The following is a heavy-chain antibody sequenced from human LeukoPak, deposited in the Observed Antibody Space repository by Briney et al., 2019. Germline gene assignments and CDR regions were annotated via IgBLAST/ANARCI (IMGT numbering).Heavy chain of an antibody. V-gene: IGHV3-7*01. CDR1: GFTFGDYS. CDR3: ARDASPSSGWYVDAFDI. Sequence: GGSLRLSCAASGFTFGDYSMSWVRQAPGKGLEWVANIEDDGSEKFYVDSVKGRFTISRDNAKNSLYLQMNSLRAEDTAVYYCARDASPSSGWYVDAFDIWGQGTMVTVSS. D-gene: IGHD6-19*01. J-gene: IGHJ3*02. CDR2: IEDDGSEK.